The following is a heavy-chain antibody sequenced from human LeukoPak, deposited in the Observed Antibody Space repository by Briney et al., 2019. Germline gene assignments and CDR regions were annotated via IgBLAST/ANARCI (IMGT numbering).Heavy chain of an antibody. J-gene: IGHJ3*02. CDR1: GGSISSYY. CDR3: ARVGDTAMVLDAFDI. V-gene: IGHV4-59*01. Sequence: SETQSLTXTVSGGSISSYYWSWIRQPPGKGLEWIGYIYYSGSTNYNPSLKSRVTISVDTSKNQFSLKLSSVTAADTAVYYCARVGDTAMVLDAFDIWGQGTMVTVSS. D-gene: IGHD5-18*01. CDR2: IYYSGST.